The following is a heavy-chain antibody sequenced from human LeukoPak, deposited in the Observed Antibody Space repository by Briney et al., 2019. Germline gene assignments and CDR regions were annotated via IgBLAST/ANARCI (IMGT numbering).Heavy chain of an antibody. CDR1: GFTFSNYE. D-gene: IGHD3-9*01. CDR3: ARGGSGDDILTGYYKTGDY. CDR2: ISSSSSYI. V-gene: IGHV3-21*01. J-gene: IGHJ4*02. Sequence: GGSLRLSCAASGFTFSNYEMNWVRQAPGKGLEWVSSISSSSSYIYYADSVKGRFTISRDNAKNSLYLQMNSLRAEDTAVYYCARGGSGDDILTGYYKTGDYWGQGTLVTVSS.